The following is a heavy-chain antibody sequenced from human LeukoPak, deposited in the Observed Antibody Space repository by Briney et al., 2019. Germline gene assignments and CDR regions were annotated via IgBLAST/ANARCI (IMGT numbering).Heavy chain of an antibody. J-gene: IGHJ4*02. D-gene: IGHD6-6*01. V-gene: IGHV4-30-2*01. CDR3: ARVGVGSSSDY. Sequence: SETLSLTCTVSGGSISSGGYYWSWIRQPPGKGLEWIGYIYHSGSTYYNPSLKSRVTISVDRSKNQFSLKLSSVTAADTAVYYCARVGVGSSSDYWGQGTLVTVSS. CDR2: IYHSGST. CDR1: GGSISSGGYY.